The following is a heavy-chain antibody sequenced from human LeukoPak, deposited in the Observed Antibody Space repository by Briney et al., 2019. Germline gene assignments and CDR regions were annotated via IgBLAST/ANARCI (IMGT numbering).Heavy chain of an antibody. J-gene: IGHJ5*02. Sequence: ASVKVSCKASGYTFTGYYMHWVRQAPGQGLEWMGWINPNSGGTNYAQKFQGRVTMTRDTSISTAYMELSRLRSDDTAVYYCARVRQLVSWFDPWGQGTLVTVSS. CDR2: INPNSGGT. CDR3: ARVRQLVSWFDP. V-gene: IGHV1-2*02. D-gene: IGHD6-6*01. CDR1: GYTFTGYY.